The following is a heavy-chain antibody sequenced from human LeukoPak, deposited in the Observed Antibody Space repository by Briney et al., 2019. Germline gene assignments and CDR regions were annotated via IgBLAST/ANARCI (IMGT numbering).Heavy chain of an antibody. CDR1: GFTFSTYW. CDR3: ARGRYYLDS. Sequence: GGSLRLSCAASGFTFSTYWMHWVRQAPGKGLVWVSRFNSDGITTSYADSVKGRFTISRDNAKNTLYLQMNSLRAEDTAVYYCARGRYYLDSWGQGTLVTASS. D-gene: IGHD1-14*01. CDR2: FNSDGITT. V-gene: IGHV3-74*01. J-gene: IGHJ4*02.